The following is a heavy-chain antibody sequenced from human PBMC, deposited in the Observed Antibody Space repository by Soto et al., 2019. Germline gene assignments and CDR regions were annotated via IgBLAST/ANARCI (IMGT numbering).Heavy chain of an antibody. V-gene: IGHV3-30*18. CDR3: AKVSGYSYGYTLDY. CDR2: ISYDGSNK. D-gene: IGHD5-18*01. J-gene: IGHJ4*02. Sequence: QVQLVESGGGVVQPGRSLRLSCAASGFTFSSYGMHWVRQAPGKGLEWVAVISYDGSNKYYADSVKGRFTISRDNSKNTLYLQMNSLRAEDTAVYYCAKVSGYSYGYTLDYWGQGTLVTVSS. CDR1: GFTFSSYG.